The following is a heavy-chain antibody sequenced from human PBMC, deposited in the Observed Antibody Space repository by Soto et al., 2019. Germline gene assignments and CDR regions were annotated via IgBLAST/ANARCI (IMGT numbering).Heavy chain of an antibody. Sequence: GGSLRLSCAASGFTFSDYYMSWIRQAPGRGLEWVSYISSSGSTIYYADSVKGRFTISRDNAKNSLYLQMNSLRAEDTAVYYCSTIFGVVSLDYWGQGTLVTVSS. V-gene: IGHV3-11*01. J-gene: IGHJ4*02. CDR2: ISSSGSTI. D-gene: IGHD3-3*01. CDR1: GFTFSDYY. CDR3: STIFGVVSLDY.